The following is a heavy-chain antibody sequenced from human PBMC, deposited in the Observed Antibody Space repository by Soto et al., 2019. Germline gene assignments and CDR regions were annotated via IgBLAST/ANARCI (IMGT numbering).Heavy chain of an antibody. Sequence: SETLSLTCAVYGGSFSGYYWSWIRQPPGKGLEWIGEINHSGSTNYNPSLKSRVTISVDTSKNQFSLKLSSVTAADTAVYYCARGRRNDFDYWGQGTLVTVSS. V-gene: IGHV4-34*01. J-gene: IGHJ4*02. CDR2: INHSGST. CDR3: ARGRRNDFDY. CDR1: GGSFSGYY.